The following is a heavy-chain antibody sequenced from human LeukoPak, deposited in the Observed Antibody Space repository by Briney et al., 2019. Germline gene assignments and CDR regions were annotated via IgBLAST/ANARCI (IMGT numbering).Heavy chain of an antibody. Sequence: ASVKVSCKASGYTFTDYYMHWVRQAPGQELEWMGWINPNSGDTNYAQKFQGRVTMTRDTSISTAYMDLSGLRSDDTAVYYCARNSAYYSSSDYWGQGTLVTVSS. V-gene: IGHV1-2*02. CDR1: GYTFTDYY. CDR3: ARNSAYYSSSDY. J-gene: IGHJ4*02. D-gene: IGHD3-22*01. CDR2: INPNSGDT.